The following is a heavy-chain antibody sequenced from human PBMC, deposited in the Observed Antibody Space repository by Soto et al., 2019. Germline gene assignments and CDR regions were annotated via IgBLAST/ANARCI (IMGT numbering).Heavy chain of an antibody. J-gene: IGHJ4*02. D-gene: IGHD3-3*01. CDR2: ISAYNGNT. V-gene: IGHV1-18*01. Sequence: QVQLVQSGAKVKKPGASVKVSCKASGYTFTSYGISWVRQAPGQGLEWMGWISAYNGNTNYAQKLQGRVTMTTDTSTSTAYMELRSLRSDDTAVYYCARDRRYYDFWSGYSFDYWGQGTLVTVSS. CDR3: ARDRRYYDFWSGYSFDY. CDR1: GYTFTSYG.